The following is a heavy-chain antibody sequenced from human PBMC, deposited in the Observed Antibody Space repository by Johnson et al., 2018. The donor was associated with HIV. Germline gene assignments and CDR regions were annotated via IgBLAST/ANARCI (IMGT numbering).Heavy chain of an antibody. D-gene: IGHD3-22*01. J-gene: IGHJ3*02. CDR2: ISYDGSNK. CDR3: ARGGYYYDSYDAFDI. CDR1: GFTFSSYA. Sequence: QVQLVESGGGVVQPGRSLRLSCAASGFTFSSYAMHWVRQAQGKGLEWVAVISYDGSNKYYADSVKGRFTISRDNSKNTLYLQMNSLRAEDTAVYYCARGGYYYDSYDAFDIWGQGTMVTVSS. V-gene: IGHV3-30*04.